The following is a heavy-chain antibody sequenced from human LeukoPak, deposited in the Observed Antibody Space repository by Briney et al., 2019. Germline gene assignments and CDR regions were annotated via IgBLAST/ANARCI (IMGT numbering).Heavy chain of an antibody. Sequence: SETLSLTCTVSGGSISSSRYYWGWIRQPPGKGLEWIGSIYYSGKIYYNPSLKSRVTKSVDTSKNQFSLKLTSVTAADTAVYYCAREGYYDTSASGAFDIWGQGTMVTVSS. CDR2: IYYSGKI. CDR1: GGSISSSRYY. D-gene: IGHD3-22*01. J-gene: IGHJ3*02. V-gene: IGHV4-39*07. CDR3: AREGYYDTSASGAFDI.